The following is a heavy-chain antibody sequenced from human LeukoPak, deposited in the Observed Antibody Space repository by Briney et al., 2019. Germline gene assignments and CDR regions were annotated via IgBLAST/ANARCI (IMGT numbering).Heavy chain of an antibody. CDR3: ARDPMVRGVNGAFDI. D-gene: IGHD3-10*01. V-gene: IGHV1-18*01. CDR2: ISAYNGNT. J-gene: IGHJ3*02. Sequence: ASVKVSCKASGGTFSSYAISWVRQAPGQGLEWMGWISAYNGNTNYAQKFQGRVTMTTDTSTSTVYMELRSLRSDDTAVYYCARDPMVRGVNGAFDIWGQGTMVTVSS. CDR1: GGTFSSYA.